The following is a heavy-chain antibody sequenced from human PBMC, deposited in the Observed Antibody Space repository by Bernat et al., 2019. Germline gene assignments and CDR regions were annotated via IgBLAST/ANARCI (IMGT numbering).Heavy chain of an antibody. D-gene: IGHD6-19*01. J-gene: IGHJ4*02. CDR3: ARVGSAWSIDY. Sequence: EVQLVESGGGLVQPGGSLTLSCEASGFIVNSNYMGWVRQAPGKGLEWVSVIYTGGTTYYADSVKGRFTISRDNSKKTVYLQMNSLRPEDTAVYFCARVGSAWSIDYWGQGTLVTVSS. CDR2: IYTGGTT. CDR1: GFIVNSNY. V-gene: IGHV3-66*02.